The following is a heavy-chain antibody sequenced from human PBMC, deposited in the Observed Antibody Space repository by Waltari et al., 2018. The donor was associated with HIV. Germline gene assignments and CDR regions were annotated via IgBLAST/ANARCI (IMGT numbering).Heavy chain of an antibody. CDR1: GFSFSDSW. CDR2: IDIYGKII. J-gene: IGHJ4*02. D-gene: IGHD3-16*01. Sequence: EVQLVESGGGLVQSGGSVRLSCRTFGFSFSDSWMHWVRQSPGKGLVWLSRIDIYGKIIGYADSLKRRFTISRDNAKNTLYLQLNSLRVEDTAVYFCARAKWLGIYDYVWGGQGTLVTVAS. V-gene: IGHV3-74*01. CDR3: ARAKWLGIYDYVW.